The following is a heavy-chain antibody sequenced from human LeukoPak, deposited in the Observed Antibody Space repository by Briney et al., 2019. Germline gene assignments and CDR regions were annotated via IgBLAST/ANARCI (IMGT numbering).Heavy chain of an antibody. J-gene: IGHJ6*03. CDR3: ARLVGEFPRYYYYYYMDV. V-gene: IGHV4-39*07. D-gene: IGHD3-10*01. CDR1: GGSISSSSYY. CDR2: IYYSGST. Sequence: PSETLSLTCTVSGGSISSSSYYWGWIRQPPGKGLEWIGSIYYSGSTNYNPSLKSRVTISVDTSKNQFSLKLSSVTAADTAVYYCARLVGEFPRYYYYYYMDVWGKGTTVTISS.